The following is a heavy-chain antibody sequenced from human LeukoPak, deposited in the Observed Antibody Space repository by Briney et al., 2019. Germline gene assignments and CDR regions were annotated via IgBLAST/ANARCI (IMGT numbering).Heavy chain of an antibody. D-gene: IGHD3-3*01. CDR2: INYSGST. CDR1: GGSISSSSYY. Sequence: SETPSLTCTVSGGSISSSSYYWGWIRQPPGEGLEWIGSINYSGSTYYNLSLKSRVTISVDTSKNQFSLKLSSVTAADTAVYYCARLRSGRFLEEGGQGTLVTVSS. J-gene: IGHJ4*02. V-gene: IGHV4-39*01. CDR3: ARLRSGRFLEE.